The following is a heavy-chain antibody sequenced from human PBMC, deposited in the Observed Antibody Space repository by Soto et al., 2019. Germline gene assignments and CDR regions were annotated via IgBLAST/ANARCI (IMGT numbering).Heavy chain of an antibody. V-gene: IGHV1-2*02. CDR3: ASAAVTGTAGLDF. CDR2: INPNSGGT. CDR1: GYTFSGFY. Sequence: EASVKVSCKASGYTFSGFYMDWVLQAPGHGLEWMGWINPNSGGTKSAEKFQGRVTMTRDTSISTAYMELSRLTSDDTAVYYCASAAVTGTAGLDFWGQGTQVTVSS. D-gene: IGHD6-19*01. J-gene: IGHJ4*02.